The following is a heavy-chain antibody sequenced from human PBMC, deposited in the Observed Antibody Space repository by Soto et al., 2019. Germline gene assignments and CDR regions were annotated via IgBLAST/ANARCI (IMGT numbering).Heavy chain of an antibody. D-gene: IGHD2-2*01. V-gene: IGHV4-30-4*01. CDR1: GGSISSGDYY. CDR3: ARDLGVPAAIDY. Sequence: SETLSLTCTVSGGSISSGDYYWSWIRQPPGKGLEWIGYIYYSGSTYYNPSLKSRVTISVDTSKNQFSLKLSSVTAADTAVYYCARDLGVPAAIDYWGQGTLVTVSS. CDR2: IYYSGST. J-gene: IGHJ4*02.